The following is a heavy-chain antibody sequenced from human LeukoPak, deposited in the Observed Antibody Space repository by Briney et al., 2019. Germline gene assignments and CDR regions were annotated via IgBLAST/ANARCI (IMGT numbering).Heavy chain of an antibody. CDR1: GGSISSYY. CDR3: AGGMLRYFDWLSMYYFDY. CDR2: IYTSGST. D-gene: IGHD3-9*01. Sequence: SETLSLTCTVSGGSISSYYWSWIRQPAGKGLEWIGRIYTSGSTNYNPSLKSRVTISVDTSKNQFSLKLSSVTAADTAVYYCAGGMLRYFDWLSMYYFDYWGQGTLVTVSS. J-gene: IGHJ4*02. V-gene: IGHV4-4*07.